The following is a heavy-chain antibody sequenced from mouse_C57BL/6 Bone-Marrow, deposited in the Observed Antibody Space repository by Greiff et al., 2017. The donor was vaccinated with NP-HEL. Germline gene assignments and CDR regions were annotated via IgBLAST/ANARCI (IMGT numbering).Heavy chain of an antibody. Sequence: VQLVESGPGLVQPSQSLSITCTVSGFSLTSYGVHWVRQSPGKGLEWLGVIWRGGSTDYYAAFMSSLSITKDNSTSQVFFKMNSLQADDTAIYYCASLITTVVADYAMDYWGQGTSVTVSS. V-gene: IGHV2-5*01. J-gene: IGHJ4*01. CDR2: IWRGGST. D-gene: IGHD1-1*01. CDR1: GFSLTSYG. CDR3: ASLITTVVADYAMDY.